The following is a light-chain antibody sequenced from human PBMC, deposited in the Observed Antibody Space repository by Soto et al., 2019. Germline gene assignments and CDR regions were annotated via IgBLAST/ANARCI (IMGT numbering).Light chain of an antibody. J-gene: IGLJ1*01. CDR1: SSDIGNYNY. CDR2: DVS. CDR3: SSYTSSSPLYV. Sequence: QSALTQPASVSGSPVQSITISCTGTSSDIGNYNYVSWYQQHPGKAPKLMIYDVSNRPSGVSNRFSGSKSGHAASLTISGLQAEDEADYYCSSYTSSSPLYVFGTGTKVTVL. V-gene: IGLV2-14*01.